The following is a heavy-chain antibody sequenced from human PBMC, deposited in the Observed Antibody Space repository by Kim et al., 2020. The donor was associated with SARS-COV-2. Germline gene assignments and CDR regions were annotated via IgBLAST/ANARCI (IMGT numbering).Heavy chain of an antibody. CDR2: IDGSDGTT. Sequence: GGSLRLSCTTSGFTFTGYAMSWVRQAPGKGLEWFSSIDGSDGTTYYVDSVKGRFTISRDDSKSTLYLWMTSLRADDTAVYYCLKGGWGWIWDHWGQGAHVTVAS. CDR3: LKGGWGWIWDH. D-gene: IGHD2-2*03. V-gene: IGHV3-23*01. J-gene: IGHJ4*02. CDR1: GFTFTGYA.